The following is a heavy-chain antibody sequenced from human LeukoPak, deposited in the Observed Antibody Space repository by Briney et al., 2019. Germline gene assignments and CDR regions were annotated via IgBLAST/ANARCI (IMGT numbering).Heavy chain of an antibody. V-gene: IGHV3-74*01. CDR3: ARHLNYYLDY. J-gene: IGHJ4*02. CDR1: GFAFSTYW. D-gene: IGHD3-10*01. CDR2: ISSDGSIT. Sequence: GGSLRLSCAASGFAFSTYWMHWVRQAPGKGLVWVSRISSDGSITGYADSVKGRFTISRDNAKNTLYLQMNSLRAEDTAVYYCARHLNYYLDYWGQGTLVTVSS.